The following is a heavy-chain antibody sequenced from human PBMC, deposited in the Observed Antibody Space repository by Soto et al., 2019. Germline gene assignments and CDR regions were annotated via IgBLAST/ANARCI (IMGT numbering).Heavy chain of an antibody. Sequence: QPGGSLRLSCAASGFTFSSYAMSWVRQAPGKGLEWVSAISGSGGSTYYADSVKGRFTISRDNSKNTLYLQMNSLRAEDTAVYYCAKDPLSVRGFYYYYGMDVWGQGTTVTVSS. J-gene: IGHJ6*02. CDR1: GFTFSSYA. V-gene: IGHV3-23*01. CDR2: ISGSGGST. D-gene: IGHD3-10*01. CDR3: AKDPLSVRGFYYYYGMDV.